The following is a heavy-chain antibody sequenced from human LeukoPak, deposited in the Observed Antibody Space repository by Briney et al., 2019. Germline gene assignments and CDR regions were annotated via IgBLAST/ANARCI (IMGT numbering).Heavy chain of an antibody. D-gene: IGHD3-22*01. CDR1: GFTFSSYA. Sequence: GGSLRLSCAASGFTFSSYAMHWVRQAPGKGLEWVAVISYDGSNKYYAGSVKGRFTISRDNSKNTLYLQMNSLRAEDTAVYYCARDPTYYYDSSYFDYWGQGTLVTVSS. V-gene: IGHV3-30*04. CDR3: ARDPTYYYDSSYFDY. CDR2: ISYDGSNK. J-gene: IGHJ4*02.